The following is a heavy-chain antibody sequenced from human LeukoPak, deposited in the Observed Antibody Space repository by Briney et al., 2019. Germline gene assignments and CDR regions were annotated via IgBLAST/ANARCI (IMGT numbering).Heavy chain of an antibody. CDR2: INPNSGGT. CDR3: ARVTSYGGYYFDY. Sequence: ASVTVSCKASGYTFTGYYMHWVRQAPGQGLEWMGWINPNSGGTNYAQKFQGRVTMTRDTSISTAYMELSRLRSDDTAVYYCARVTSYGGYYFDYWGQGTLVTVSS. D-gene: IGHD5-18*01. V-gene: IGHV1-2*02. J-gene: IGHJ4*02. CDR1: GYTFTGYY.